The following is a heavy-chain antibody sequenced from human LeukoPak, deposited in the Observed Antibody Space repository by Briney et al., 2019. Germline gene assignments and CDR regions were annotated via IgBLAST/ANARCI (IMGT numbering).Heavy chain of an antibody. D-gene: IGHD3-3*01. CDR1: GFTFSSYA. CDR3: ARVPPYYDFWSGPSGAFDI. J-gene: IGHJ3*02. CDR2: ISYDGSNK. Sequence: GGSLRLSCAASGFTFSSYAMHWVRQAPGKGLEWVAVISYDGSNKYYADSVKGRFTISRDNSKNTLYLQMNSLRAEDTAVYYCARVPPYYDFWSGPSGAFDIWGQGTMVTVSS. V-gene: IGHV3-30*04.